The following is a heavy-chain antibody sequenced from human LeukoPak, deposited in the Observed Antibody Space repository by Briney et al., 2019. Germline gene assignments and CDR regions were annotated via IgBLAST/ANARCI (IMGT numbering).Heavy chain of an antibody. CDR1: GGSISSYY. CDR2: IYYSGRT. Sequence: SETLSLTCSVSGGSISSYYWSWIRQPPGKGLEWIGYIYYSGRTNHNPSLKSRVTISVDTSKNQFSLTLSSVTAADTAVYYCARGQKYRNGYTVTELGSGYFDYWGQGTLVTVSS. V-gene: IGHV4-59*01. J-gene: IGHJ4*02. D-gene: IGHD5-18*01. CDR3: ARGQKYRNGYTVTELGSGYFDY.